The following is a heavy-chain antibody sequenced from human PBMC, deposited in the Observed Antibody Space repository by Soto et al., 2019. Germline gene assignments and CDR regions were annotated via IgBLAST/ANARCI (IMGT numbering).Heavy chain of an antibody. J-gene: IGHJ6*03. CDR3: ARHDLDYYYYYYMDV. CDR1: GYSFTSYW. V-gene: IGHV5-51*01. D-gene: IGHD3-3*01. CDR2: IYPGDSDT. Sequence: GESLKISCKGSGYSFTSYWIGWVRQMPGKGLEWMGIIYPGDSDTRYSPSFQGQVTISADKSISTAYLQWSSLKASDTAMYYCARHDLDYYYYYYMDVWGKGTTVTVSS.